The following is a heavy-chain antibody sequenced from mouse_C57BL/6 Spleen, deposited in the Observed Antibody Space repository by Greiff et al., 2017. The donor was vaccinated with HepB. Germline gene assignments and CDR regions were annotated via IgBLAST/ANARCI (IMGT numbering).Heavy chain of an antibody. J-gene: IGHJ1*03. CDR2: IYPGDGDT. Sequence: QVQLQQSGAELVKPGASVKISCKASGYAFSSYWMNWVKQRPGKGLEWIGQIYPGDGDTNYNGKFKGKATLTADKSSSTAYMQLSSLTSEDSAVYFCARGVITTGYFDVWGTGTTVTVSS. CDR1: GYAFSSYW. V-gene: IGHV1-80*01. CDR3: ARGVITTGYFDV. D-gene: IGHD1-1*01.